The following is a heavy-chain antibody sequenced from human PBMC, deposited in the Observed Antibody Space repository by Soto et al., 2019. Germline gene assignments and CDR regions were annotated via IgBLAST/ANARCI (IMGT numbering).Heavy chain of an antibody. V-gene: IGHV3-21*04. CDR2: ISSSSSYI. J-gene: IGHJ6*03. D-gene: IGHD6-6*01. CDR1: GFTFSSYS. Sequence: GGSLRLSCAASGFTFSSYSMNWVRQAPGKGLEWVSSISSSSSYIYYADSVKGRFTISRDNAKNSLYLQMNSLRAEDTAVYYCARDLGEYSSSPLPPPQGYYYYYYMDVWGKGTTVTVSS. CDR3: ARDLGEYSSSPLPPPQGYYYYYYMDV.